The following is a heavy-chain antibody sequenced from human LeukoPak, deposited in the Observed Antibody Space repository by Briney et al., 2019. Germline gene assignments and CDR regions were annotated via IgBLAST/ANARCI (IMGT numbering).Heavy chain of an antibody. D-gene: IGHD6-13*01. Sequence: GGSLRLSCAASGFAFSSYEMNWVRQAPGKGLEWVSYISSSGSTIDYADSVKGRFTISRDNAKNSLYLQMNSLRAEDRAVYYCARASYSSSWIFDPWGQGTLVTVSS. CDR3: ARASYSSSWIFDP. CDR2: ISSSGSTI. CDR1: GFAFSSYE. V-gene: IGHV3-48*03. J-gene: IGHJ5*02.